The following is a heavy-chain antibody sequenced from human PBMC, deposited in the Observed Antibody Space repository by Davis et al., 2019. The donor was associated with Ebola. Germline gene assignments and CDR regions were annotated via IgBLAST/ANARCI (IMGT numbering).Heavy chain of an antibody. Sequence: GGSLRLSCAASGFTFSSYGMHWVRQAPGKGLEWVAVIWYDGSNKYYADSVKGRFTISRDNSKNTLYLQMNSLRAEDTAVYYCAKEYYGSGHFDYWGQGTLVTVSS. CDR3: AKEYYGSGHFDY. V-gene: IGHV3-33*06. CDR2: IWYDGSNK. CDR1: GFTFSSYG. D-gene: IGHD3-10*01. J-gene: IGHJ4*02.